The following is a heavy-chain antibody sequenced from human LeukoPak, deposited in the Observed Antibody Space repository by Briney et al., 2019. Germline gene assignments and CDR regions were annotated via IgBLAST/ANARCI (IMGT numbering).Heavy chain of an antibody. CDR1: GYTFSNYA. CDR3: ARAAITHQACFDY. Sequence: ASVKVSCKASGYTFSNYAIHWVRQAPGQRLEWMGWINAGNANTKYSQKFQGRVTFTRDTSASTAYMELSILRSEDTAVYYCARAAITHQACFDYWGQGTLVTVSS. CDR2: INAGNANT. J-gene: IGHJ4*02. V-gene: IGHV1-3*01. D-gene: IGHD2-21*01.